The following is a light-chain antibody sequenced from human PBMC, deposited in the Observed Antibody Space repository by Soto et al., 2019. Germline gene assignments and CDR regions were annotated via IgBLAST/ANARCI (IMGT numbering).Light chain of an antibody. J-gene: IGLJ1*01. V-gene: IGLV1-44*01. CDR3: AAWDESLPGYV. CDR1: SSNIGSNT. Sequence: QSVLTQPPSASGTPGKRVTISCSGSSSNIGSNTVNWYQQLPGTAPKLLIYSYKQRPAGVPHRFSGYKSGTSASLAISGLQSEDEADSYCAAWDESLPGYVFGTGTKVTVL. CDR2: SYK.